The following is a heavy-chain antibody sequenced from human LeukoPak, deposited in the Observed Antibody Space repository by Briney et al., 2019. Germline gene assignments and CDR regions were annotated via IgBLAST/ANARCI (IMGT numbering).Heavy chain of an antibody. V-gene: IGHV3-7*03. CDR2: IKQDGSEK. D-gene: IGHD5-12*01. CDR3: ARVGYSGYLVYYYYMDV. CDR1: RFTFSSYW. Sequence: PGGSLRLSCAASRFTFSSYWMSWVRQAPGKGLEWVANIKQDGSEKYYVDSVKGRFTISRDNAKNSLYLQMNSLRAEDTAVYYCARVGYSGYLVYYYYMDVWGKGTTVTISS. J-gene: IGHJ6*03.